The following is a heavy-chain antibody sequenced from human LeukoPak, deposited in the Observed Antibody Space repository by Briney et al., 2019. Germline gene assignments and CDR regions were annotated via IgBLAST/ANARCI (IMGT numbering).Heavy chain of an antibody. D-gene: IGHD6-13*01. V-gene: IGHV3-23*01. CDR3: AKPTAGTRPSLYYYYYYGMDV. CDR1: GFTFSTYG. CDR2: ITGSGGST. Sequence: PGGSLRLSCAASGFTFSTYGMSWVRQAPGKGLEWVSVITGSGGSTFYADSVKGRFTISRDNSKNTLYLQMNSLRAEDTAVYYCAKPTAGTRPSLYYYYYYGMDVWGQGTTVTVSS. J-gene: IGHJ6*02.